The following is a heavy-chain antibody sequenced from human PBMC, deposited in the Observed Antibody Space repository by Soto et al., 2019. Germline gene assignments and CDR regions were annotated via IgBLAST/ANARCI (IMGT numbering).Heavy chain of an antibody. D-gene: IGHD1-26*01. CDR3: ARGSINRLKYSRSYYNY. CDR2: IIPIFGTA. Sequence: QVQLVQSGAEVKKPGSSVKVSCKASGGTFSSYAISWVRQAPGQGREWMGGIIPIFGTANYAQKLHGRVTITADESTRTAYMELISLRSEDKAVYYCARGSINRLKYSRSYYNYWGQGTLVTVSS. CDR1: GGTFSSYA. J-gene: IGHJ4*02. V-gene: IGHV1-69*01.